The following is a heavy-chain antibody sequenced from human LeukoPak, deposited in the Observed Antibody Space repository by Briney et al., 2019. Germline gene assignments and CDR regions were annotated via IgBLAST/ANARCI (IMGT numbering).Heavy chain of an antibody. CDR1: GGSFSGYY. D-gene: IGHD3/OR15-3a*01. J-gene: IGHJ5*02. CDR3: ANAFGPTGHNWFDP. Sequence: SETLSLTCAVYGGSFSGYYWSWIRQPPGKGLEWIGEINHSGSTNYNPSLKSRVTISVDTSKNQFSLKLSSVTAADTAVYYCANAFGPTGHNWFDPWGQGTLVTVSS. V-gene: IGHV4-34*01. CDR2: INHSGST.